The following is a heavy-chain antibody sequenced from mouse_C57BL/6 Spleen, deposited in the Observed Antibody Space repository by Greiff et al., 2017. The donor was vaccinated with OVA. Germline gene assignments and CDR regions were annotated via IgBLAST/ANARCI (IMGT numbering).Heavy chain of an antibody. D-gene: IGHD5-1*01. J-gene: IGHJ3*01. CDR1: GFSLTSYG. V-gene: IGHV2-2*01. CDR3: AREGALRTLAY. Sequence: VKLVESGPGLVQPSQSLSITCTVSGFSLTSYGVHWVRQSPGKGLEWLGVIWSGGSTDYNAAFISRLSISKDNSKSQVFFKMNSLQADDTAIYYCAREGALRTLAYWGQGTLVTVSA. CDR2: IWSGGST.